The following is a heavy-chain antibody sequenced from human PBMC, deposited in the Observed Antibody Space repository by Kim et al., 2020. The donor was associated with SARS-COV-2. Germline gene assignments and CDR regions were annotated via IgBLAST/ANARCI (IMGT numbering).Heavy chain of an antibody. CDR3: AREQRGVRYFDWLLFGGRFDP. V-gene: IGHV4-34*01. CDR1: GGSFSGYY. CDR2: INHSGST. D-gene: IGHD3-9*01. Sequence: SETLSLTCAVYGGSFSGYYWSWIRQPPGKGLEWIGEINHSGSTNYNPSLKSRVTISVDTSKNQFSLKLSSVTAADTAVYYCAREQRGVRYFDWLLFGGRFDPWGQGTLVTVSS. J-gene: IGHJ5*02.